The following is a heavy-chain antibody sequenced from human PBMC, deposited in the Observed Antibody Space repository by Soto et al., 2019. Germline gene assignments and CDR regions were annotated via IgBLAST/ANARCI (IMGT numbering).Heavy chain of an antibody. J-gene: IGHJ4*02. D-gene: IGHD1-1*01. CDR2: IYYSGST. V-gene: IGHV4-59*01. CDR1: GGSISSYY. Sequence: SETLSLTCTVSGGSISSYYWSWIRQPPGKGLEWIGYIYYSGSTNYNPSLKSRVTISVDTSKNQFSLKLSSVTAADTAVYYCARDTWNHRGFAYWGQGTLVTVSS. CDR3: ARDTWNHRGFAY.